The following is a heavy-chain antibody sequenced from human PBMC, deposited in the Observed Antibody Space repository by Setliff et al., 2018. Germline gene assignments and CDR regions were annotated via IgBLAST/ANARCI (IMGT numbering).Heavy chain of an antibody. CDR3: ATGSPLRYFDWSPGGH. CDR1: GNNRSEGS. D-gene: IGHD3-9*01. V-gene: IGHV1-24*01. J-gene: IGHJ4*02. Sequence: ASVKVSCKGSGNNRSEGSMHWVRQAPGKGLEWMGGFDPEDGETIYAQKFQGRVTMTEATSTDTAYMELSSLRSEDTAVYYCATGSPLRYFDWSPGGHWGQGTLVTVSS. CDR2: FDPEDGET.